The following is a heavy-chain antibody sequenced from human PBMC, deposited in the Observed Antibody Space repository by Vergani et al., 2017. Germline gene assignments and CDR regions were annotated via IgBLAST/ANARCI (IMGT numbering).Heavy chain of an antibody. V-gene: IGHV1-18*01. CDR3: ARDHGLDIAAPSSTGMDV. CDR2: ISAYNGNT. J-gene: IGHJ6*03. D-gene: IGHD6-6*01. CDR1: GYTFTSYG. Sequence: QVQLVQSGAEVKKPGASVKVSCKASGYTFTSYGISWVRQAPGQGLEWMGWISAYNGNTNYAQKLQGRVTMTTDTSTSTAYMELRSLRSDDTAVYYWARDHGLDIAAPSSTGMDVWGKGTTVTVSS.